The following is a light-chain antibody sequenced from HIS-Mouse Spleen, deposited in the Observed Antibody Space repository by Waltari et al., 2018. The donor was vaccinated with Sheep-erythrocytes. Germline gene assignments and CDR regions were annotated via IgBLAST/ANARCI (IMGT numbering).Light chain of an antibody. CDR1: ISDVGSFNL. CDR3: CSYAGSSTYVV. CDR2: EGS. V-gene: IGLV2-23*01. J-gene: IGLJ2*01. Sequence: QSALTQPASVSGSPGQANTIPCTGSISDVGSFNLASWYQQHPGKAPKLMIYEGSKRPSGVSDRFSGSKSGNTASLTISGLQAEDEADYYCCSYAGSSTYVVFGGGTKLTVL.